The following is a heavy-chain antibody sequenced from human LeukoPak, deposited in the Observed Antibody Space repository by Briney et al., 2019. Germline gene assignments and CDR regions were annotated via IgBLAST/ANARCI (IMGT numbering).Heavy chain of an antibody. Sequence: GGSLRLSCAASGFTFSNYSMNWVRQAPGKGLEWVSSISSSSSYIYYADSVKGRFTISRDNAKNSLYLQMNSLRAEDTAVYYCAREPFTMVRGVLSYWGQGTLVTVSS. CDR2: ISSSSSYI. D-gene: IGHD3-10*01. J-gene: IGHJ4*02. CDR3: AREPFTMVRGVLSY. CDR1: GFTFSNYS. V-gene: IGHV3-21*01.